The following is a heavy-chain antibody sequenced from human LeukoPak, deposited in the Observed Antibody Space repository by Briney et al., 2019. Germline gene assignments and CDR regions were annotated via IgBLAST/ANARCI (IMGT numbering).Heavy chain of an antibody. CDR3: ARPYNSAWSPYFDY. V-gene: IGHV5-51*01. CDR2: IYPGDSDT. CDR1: GYTFSNYW. D-gene: IGHD6-19*01. J-gene: IGHJ4*02. Sequence: GESLKISCKGSGYTFSNYWIGWVRQMPGKGLEWMGFIYPGDSDTRYSPSFQGQVTISADKSISTAYLQWSSLKASDTAMYYCARPYNSAWSPYFDYWGQGTLVTVSP.